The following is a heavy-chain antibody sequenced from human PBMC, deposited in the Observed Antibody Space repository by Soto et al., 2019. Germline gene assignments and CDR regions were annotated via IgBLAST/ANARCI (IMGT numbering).Heavy chain of an antibody. CDR2: IIPILGIA. J-gene: IGHJ3*02. D-gene: IGHD2-2*01. CDR3: ARRPGGIVVVPAAYHAFDI. V-gene: IGHV1-69*02. Sequence: QVQLVQSGAEVKKPGSSVKVSCKASGGTFSSYTISWVRQAPGQGLEWMGRIIPILGIANYAQKFQGRVTVTGDKSTGPAYMELRSLRSEETAVYYGARRPGGIVVVPAAYHAFDIGGQGTMVTVSS. CDR1: GGTFSSYT.